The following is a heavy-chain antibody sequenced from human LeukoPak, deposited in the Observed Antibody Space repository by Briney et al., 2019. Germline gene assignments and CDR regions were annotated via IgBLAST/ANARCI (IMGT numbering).Heavy chain of an antibody. J-gene: IGHJ4*02. V-gene: IGHV3-53*01. CDR2: IYSGGST. CDR3: ARDRDGYNSG. CDR1: GFTVSSNY. D-gene: IGHD5-24*01. Sequence: PGGSLRPSCAASGFTVSSNYMSWVRQAPGKGLEWVSVIYSGGSTYYADSVKGRFTISRDNSKNTLYLQMNSLRAEDTAVYYCARDRDGYNSGWGQGTLVTVSS.